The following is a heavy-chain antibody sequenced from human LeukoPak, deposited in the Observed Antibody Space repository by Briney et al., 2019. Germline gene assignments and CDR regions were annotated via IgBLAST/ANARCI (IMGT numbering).Heavy chain of an antibody. CDR1: GGSFSGYY. V-gene: IGHV4-34*01. D-gene: IGHD5-12*01. Sequence: SETLSLTCAVYGGSFSGYYWSWIRQPPREGLEWIGEINHSGSTNYNPSLKSRVTISVDTSKNQFSLKLSSVTAADTAVYYCARGDNSGYVYWGQGTLVTVSS. J-gene: IGHJ4*02. CDR3: ARGDNSGYVY. CDR2: INHSGST.